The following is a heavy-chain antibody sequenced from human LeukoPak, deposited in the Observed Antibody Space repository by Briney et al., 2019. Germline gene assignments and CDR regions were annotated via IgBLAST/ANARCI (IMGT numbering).Heavy chain of an antibody. J-gene: IGHJ4*02. CDR2: IIPIFGTA. CDR1: GGTFSSYA. D-gene: IGHD3-22*01. V-gene: IGHV1-69*05. Sequence: SVKVSCKASGGTFSSYAISWVRQAPGQGLEWMGRIIPIFGTANYAQKFQGRGTITTDESTSTAYMELSSLRSEDKAVYYCARAPGYYDSSGYYDVYFDYWGQGTLVTVSS. CDR3: ARAPGYYDSSGYYDVYFDY.